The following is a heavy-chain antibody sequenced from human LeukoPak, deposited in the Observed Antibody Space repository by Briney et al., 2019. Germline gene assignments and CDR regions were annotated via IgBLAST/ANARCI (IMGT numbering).Heavy chain of an antibody. D-gene: IGHD1-14*01. V-gene: IGHV1-18*01. CDR2: ISAYNGNT. CDR1: GYTFTSYG. Sequence: ASVKVSCKASGYTFTSYGISWVRQAPGQGLEWMGWISAYNGNTNYAQKLQGRVTMTTDTSTSTAYMELRSLRSEDTAVYYCATGTSSPDAFDIWGQGTMVTVSS. J-gene: IGHJ3*02. CDR3: ATGTSSPDAFDI.